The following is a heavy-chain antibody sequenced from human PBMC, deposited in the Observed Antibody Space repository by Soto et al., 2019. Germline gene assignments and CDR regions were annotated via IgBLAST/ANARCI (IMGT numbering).Heavy chain of an antibody. Sequence: QVQLVQSGAEVKKPGASVKVSCKASGYTFTSYAMHWVRQAPGQRLEWMGWINAGNGNTKYSQKFQGRVTINRDTAASTAYMELSSLRSEDTAVYYCARAGSLYWYFDLWGRGTLGTVSS. V-gene: IGHV1-3*01. D-gene: IGHD1-26*01. CDR1: GYTFTSYA. CDR3: ARAGSLYWYFDL. J-gene: IGHJ2*01. CDR2: INAGNGNT.